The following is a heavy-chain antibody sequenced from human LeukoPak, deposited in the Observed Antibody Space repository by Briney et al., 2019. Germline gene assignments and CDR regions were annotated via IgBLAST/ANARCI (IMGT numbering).Heavy chain of an antibody. CDR3: AKSQNDY. CDR2: ISGSGGST. CDR1: GGSFSGYY. Sequence: PSETLSLTCAVYGGSFSGYYWSWIRQPPGKGLEWVSAISGSGGSTYYADSVKGRFTISRDNSKNTLYLQMNSLRAEDTAVYYCAKSQNDYWGQGTLVTVSS. J-gene: IGHJ4*02. V-gene: IGHV3-23*01.